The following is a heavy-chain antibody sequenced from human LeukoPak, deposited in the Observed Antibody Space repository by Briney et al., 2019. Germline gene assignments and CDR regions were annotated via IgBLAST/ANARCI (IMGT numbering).Heavy chain of an antibody. CDR2: IIPILGIA. Sequence: ASVKVSCKASGGTFSSYTISWVRQAPGPGLEWMGRIIPILGIANYAQKFQGRVTISADKFTSTAYMEQSSLRYEDTAVYYCARPYYYDSSGLDPWGQGTLVTVPS. CDR3: ARPYYYDSSGLDP. D-gene: IGHD3-22*01. V-gene: IGHV1-69*02. CDR1: GGTFSSYT. J-gene: IGHJ5*02.